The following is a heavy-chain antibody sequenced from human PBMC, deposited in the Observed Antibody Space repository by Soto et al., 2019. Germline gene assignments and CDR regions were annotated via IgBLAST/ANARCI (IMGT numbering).Heavy chain of an antibody. CDR3: AREENCRGGTCYAEYFHH. V-gene: IGHV1-46*01. CDR1: GYIFTAYS. D-gene: IGHD2-15*01. CDR2: VNPSGGSA. J-gene: IGHJ1*01. Sequence: QVQLVQSGAEVKKPGASVKVSCKTSGYIFTAYSMHWVRQAPGQGLEWMGVVNPSGGSAHYAQSFEGRVNLTRDTSTSTFYMELSSLRSEDTAVYYCAREENCRGGTCYAEYFHHWGQGTLVTASS.